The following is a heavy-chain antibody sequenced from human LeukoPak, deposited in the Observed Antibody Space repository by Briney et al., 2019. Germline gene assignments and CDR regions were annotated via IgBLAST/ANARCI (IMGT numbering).Heavy chain of an antibody. J-gene: IGHJ4*02. CDR2: ISGSGGST. Sequence: PGGSLRLSCAASGFTFSSYAMSWVCQAPGKGLEWVSAISGSGGSTYYADSVKGRFTISRDKSKNTLYLQMNSLRAEDTAVYYCAKDYYYDSSGYYYFDYWGQGTLVTVPS. CDR3: AKDYYYDSSGYYYFDY. CDR1: GFTFSSYA. D-gene: IGHD3-22*01. V-gene: IGHV3-23*01.